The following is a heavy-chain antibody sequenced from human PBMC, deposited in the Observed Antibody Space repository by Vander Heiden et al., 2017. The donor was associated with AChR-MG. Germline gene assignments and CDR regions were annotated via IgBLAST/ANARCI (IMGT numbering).Heavy chain of an antibody. D-gene: IGHD3-9*01. Sequence: QVHLQESGPGLVKPSETLSLTCTVSSGSIRSYFWSWVRQPPGKGLEWIGHIYYSGSSTYNPSLKSRVTISVDTSKNQFSLKLSSVTAADTALYYCARVGDVLTGYYPYYFDSWGQGTLVTVSS. CDR2: IYYSGSS. CDR1: SGSIRSYF. CDR3: ARVGDVLTGYYPYYFDS. J-gene: IGHJ4*02. V-gene: IGHV4-59*01.